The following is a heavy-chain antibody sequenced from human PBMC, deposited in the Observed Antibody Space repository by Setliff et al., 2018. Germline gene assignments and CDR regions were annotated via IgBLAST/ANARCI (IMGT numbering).Heavy chain of an antibody. CDR3: AKDTHYYASSGYYCFDY. V-gene: IGHV3-30*02. CDR1: GFTFNRFA. CDR2: VRHDGSNE. J-gene: IGHJ4*02. D-gene: IGHD3-22*01. Sequence: GGSLRLSCAASGFTFNRFAMSWVRQTPGKGLEWVAYVRHDGSNENYADSVKGRFTVSRDNSRNTLFLQMNSLTAEDTAVYYCAKDTHYYASSGYYCFDYWGQGTLVTVSS.